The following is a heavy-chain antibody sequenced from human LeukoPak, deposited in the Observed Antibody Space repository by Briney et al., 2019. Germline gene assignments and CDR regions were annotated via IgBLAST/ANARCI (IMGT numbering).Heavy chain of an antibody. Sequence: GASVKVSCKASGYTFTSYYMHWVRQAPGQGLEWMGIINPSGGSTSYAQKFQGRVAMTRDTSTSTVYMELSSLRSEDTAVYYCASLPAGPGSISRRWAFDIWGQGTMVTVSS. CDR1: GYTFTSYY. CDR2: INPSGGST. V-gene: IGHV1-46*01. D-gene: IGHD2-2*01. CDR3: ASLPAGPGSISRRWAFDI. J-gene: IGHJ3*02.